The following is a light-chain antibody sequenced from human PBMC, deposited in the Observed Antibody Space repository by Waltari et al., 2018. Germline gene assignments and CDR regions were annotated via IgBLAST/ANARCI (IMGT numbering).Light chain of an antibody. V-gene: IGLV2-11*01. CDR1: RSDGGGYDS. CDR3: GSYAGSYLWV. Sequence: SAPTHPRPASGPPGQSVPITFPWIRSDGGGYDSVPWYQQHPGKAPKLMIYDVSKRPSGVPDRFSGSKSGNTASLTISGLQAEDEADYYCGSYAGSYLWVFGGGTKLTVL. J-gene: IGLJ3*02. CDR2: DVS.